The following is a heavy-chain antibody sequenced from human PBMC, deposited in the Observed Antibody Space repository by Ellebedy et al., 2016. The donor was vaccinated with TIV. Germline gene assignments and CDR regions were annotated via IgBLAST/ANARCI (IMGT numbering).Heavy chain of an antibody. CDR2: INPDSGGT. D-gene: IGHD4/OR15-4a*01. Sequence: ASVKVSCKTSGYIFTAYYIHWMRQAPGQGIEWMGWINPDSGGTNFPQRFHGRVTMTRDTSVNTVYMELSRLQSNDTAVYYCARVLRATSGMDVWGQGTTVTVS. V-gene: IGHV1-2*02. J-gene: IGHJ6*02. CDR3: ARVLRATSGMDV. CDR1: GYIFTAYY.